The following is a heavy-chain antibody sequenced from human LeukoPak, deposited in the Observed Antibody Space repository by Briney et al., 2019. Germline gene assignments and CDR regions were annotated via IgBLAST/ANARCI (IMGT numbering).Heavy chain of an antibody. D-gene: IGHD3-22*01. CDR1: GGSISSYY. CDR3: ARERSYYHSRGYYTPYYFDY. CDR2: IYYSGST. J-gene: IGHJ4*02. V-gene: IGHV4-59*01. Sequence: PSETLSLTCTGSGGSISSYYWSWIRQPPGKGLEWMGDIYYSGSTNYNPSLKSRVTISVDTSKTQFSLMLTSVPAADTAVYYCARERSYYHSRGYYTPYYFDYWGQGTLVTVSS.